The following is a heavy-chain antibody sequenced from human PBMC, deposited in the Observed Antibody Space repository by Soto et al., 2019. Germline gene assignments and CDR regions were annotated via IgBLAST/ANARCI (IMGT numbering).Heavy chain of an antibody. CDR1: GYTFTTYG. J-gene: IGHJ6*02. CDR2: TSPYNGNT. D-gene: IGHD7-27*01. CDR3: ARSGSGAAYYYHGLDV. Sequence: ASVKVSCKASGYTFTTYGFSWVRQAPGQGLEWMGWTSPYNGNTNYAQKFQGRVTLTTDTSTSTAYMELRRLRSDDPAVYYCARSGSGAAYYYHGLDVWGQGTTVTVSS. V-gene: IGHV1-18*04.